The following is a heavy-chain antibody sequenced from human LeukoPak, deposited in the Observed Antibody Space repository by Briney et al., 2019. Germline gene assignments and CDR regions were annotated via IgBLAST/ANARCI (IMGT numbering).Heavy chain of an antibody. CDR3: ARHLSAGYSYADDAFDI. D-gene: IGHD5-18*01. CDR2: ISAYNGNT. CDR1: GYTFTSYG. V-gene: IGHV1-18*01. J-gene: IGHJ3*02. Sequence: ASVKVSCKASGYTFTSYGISWVRQAPGQGLEWMGWISAYNGNTNYAQKLQGRVTMTTDTSTSTAYMELSSLRSEDTAVYYCARHLSAGYSYADDAFDIWGQGTMVTVSS.